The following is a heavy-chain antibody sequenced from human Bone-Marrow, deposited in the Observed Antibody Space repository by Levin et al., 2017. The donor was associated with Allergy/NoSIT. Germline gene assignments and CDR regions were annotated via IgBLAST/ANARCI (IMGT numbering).Heavy chain of an antibody. CDR2: IYTSGDT. Sequence: SQTLSLTCTVSGGSINKGDHYWTWIRQPAGKGLEWIGRIYTSGDTNYNPSLKSRASISVDTSKKQVYLRLRSVTAADTAVYYCAREAGGHYDILTESFYAYYYMDVWGKGTTVTVSS. CDR3: AREAGGHYDILTESFYAYYYMDV. D-gene: IGHD3-9*01. V-gene: IGHV4-61*02. J-gene: IGHJ6*03. CDR1: GGSINKGDHY.